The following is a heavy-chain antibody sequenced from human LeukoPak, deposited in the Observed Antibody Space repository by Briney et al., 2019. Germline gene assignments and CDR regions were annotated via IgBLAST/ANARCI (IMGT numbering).Heavy chain of an antibody. V-gene: IGHV3-30*03. CDR3: ARGAYSSSSN. CDR2: ISYDGSNK. Sequence: GGSLRLSCAASGFTFSSYGMHWVRQAPGKGLEWVAVISYDGSNKYYADSVKGRFTISRDNSKNTLYLQMNSLRAEDTAVYYCARGAYSSSSNWGQGTLVTVSS. J-gene: IGHJ4*02. D-gene: IGHD6-6*01. CDR1: GFTFSSYG.